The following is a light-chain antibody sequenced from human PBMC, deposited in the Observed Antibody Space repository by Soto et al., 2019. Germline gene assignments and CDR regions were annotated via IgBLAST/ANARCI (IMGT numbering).Light chain of an antibody. Sequence: EMGLTQSPGTLSLSPGERATLSCRASQSVSSSYLAWYQQKPGQSPRLLIYGASSRATGIPDRFSGSGSGTDFTLTISRLEPEDFAVYYCQQYGSSPPWTFGHGTKVEIK. J-gene: IGKJ1*01. CDR1: QSVSSSY. CDR3: QQYGSSPPWT. V-gene: IGKV3-20*01. CDR2: GAS.